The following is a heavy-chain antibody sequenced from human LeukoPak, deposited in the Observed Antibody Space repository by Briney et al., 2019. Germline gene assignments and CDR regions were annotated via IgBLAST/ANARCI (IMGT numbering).Heavy chain of an antibody. CDR2: IYYGGST. V-gene: IGHV4-39*01. CDR3: ARVSFGAFDI. CDR1: GGSISSSSYY. D-gene: IGHD3-16*01. Sequence: PSETLSLTCTVSGGSISSSSYYWGWIRQPPEKGLEWIGSIYYGGSTYYNPSLKSRVTISVDTSKNQFSLKLSSVTAADTAVYYCARVSFGAFDIWGQGTMVTVSS. J-gene: IGHJ3*02.